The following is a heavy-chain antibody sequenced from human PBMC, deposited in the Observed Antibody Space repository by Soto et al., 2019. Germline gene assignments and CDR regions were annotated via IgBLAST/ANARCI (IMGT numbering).Heavy chain of an antibody. V-gene: IGHV4-34*01. J-gene: IGHJ4*02. Sequence: QVQLPQWGAGLLKPSETLSLTCAVYGGSFSGYYWSWIRQPPGKGLEWIGEINHSGSANYNLSLKSRVTISVDRSKNQFSLKLSSVTAADTAVYYCARGDQSYGYVYWGQGTLVTVSS. CDR2: INHSGSA. CDR3: ARGDQSYGYVY. CDR1: GGSFSGYY. D-gene: IGHD3-16*01.